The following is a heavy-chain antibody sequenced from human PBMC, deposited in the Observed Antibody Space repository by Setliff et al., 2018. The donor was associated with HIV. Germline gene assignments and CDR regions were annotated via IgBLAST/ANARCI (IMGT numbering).Heavy chain of an antibody. CDR1: GFSVSSYS. D-gene: IGHD2-8*01. V-gene: IGHV3-21*01. CDR3: AALSLRTNSVYGIISTRFDP. J-gene: IGHJ5*02. CDR2: ISSSSTYI. Sequence: GSLRLSCAASGFSVSSYSMNWVRQAPGKGLEWVSSISSSSTYIYYADSMKGRFTISRDNAKNSLFLQMNSLRAEDTAVYYCAALSLRTNSVYGIISTRFDPWGQGTLVTVSS.